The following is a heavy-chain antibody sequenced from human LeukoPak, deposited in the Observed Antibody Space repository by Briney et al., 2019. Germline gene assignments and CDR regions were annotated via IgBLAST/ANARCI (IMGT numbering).Heavy chain of an antibody. CDR2: IYHSGST. J-gene: IGHJ4*02. D-gene: IGHD1-26*01. Sequence: PSETLSLTCSVSGGFNTHYYWTWIRQPPGKGLELIGYIYHSGSTNYNPSLNSRVTMSVDTSKNHFSLKLSSVTAADTAVYYCARSSGSYRGGGIDYWGQGTLVTVSS. V-gene: IGHV4-59*12. CDR1: GGFNTHYY. CDR3: ARSSGSYRGGGIDY.